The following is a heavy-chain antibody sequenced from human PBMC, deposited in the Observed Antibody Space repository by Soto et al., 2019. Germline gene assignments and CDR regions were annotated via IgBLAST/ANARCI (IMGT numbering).Heavy chain of an antibody. D-gene: IGHD3-3*01. Sequence: QVQPQLWGPGLLKPSETLSLNCGVFNLYVREYFWPWIRQPPGKGLEWLGEITRSGSTNYNPSLKSRLTLSLDTSKDQFALRLTSATAADTALDHGARGDDLDFWGQGAMVTVSS. CDR3: ARGDDLDF. CDR1: NLYVREYF. V-gene: IGHV4-34*02. CDR2: ITRSGST. J-gene: IGHJ4*02.